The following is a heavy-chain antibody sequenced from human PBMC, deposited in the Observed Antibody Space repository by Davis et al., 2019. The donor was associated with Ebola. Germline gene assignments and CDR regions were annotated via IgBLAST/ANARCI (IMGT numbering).Heavy chain of an antibody. J-gene: IGHJ4*02. CDR2: IYNSGST. CDR3: ARGISIVATTGFDY. Sequence: SETLSLTCTVSGYSISSGYYWGWIRHPPGKGLEWIGSIYNSGSTYYNPSLKSRVTTSVDTSKNQFSLKLSSVTAADTAVYYCARGISIVATTGFDYRGQGTLVTVSS. CDR1: GYSISSGYY. V-gene: IGHV4-38-2*02. D-gene: IGHD5-12*01.